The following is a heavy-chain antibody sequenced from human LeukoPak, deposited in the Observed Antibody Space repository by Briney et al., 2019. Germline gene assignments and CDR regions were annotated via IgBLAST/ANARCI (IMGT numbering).Heavy chain of an antibody. CDR1: GGSISSSSYY. V-gene: IGHV4-61*05. CDR2: IYYSGST. Sequence: SETLSLTCTVSGGSISSSSYYWGWIRQPPGKGLEWIGYIYYSGSTNYNPSLKSRVTISVDTSKNQFSLKLSSVTAADTAVYYCARAQAVAGTSGNYYMDVWGQGTTVTVSS. J-gene: IGHJ6*03. D-gene: IGHD6-19*01. CDR3: ARAQAVAGTSGNYYMDV.